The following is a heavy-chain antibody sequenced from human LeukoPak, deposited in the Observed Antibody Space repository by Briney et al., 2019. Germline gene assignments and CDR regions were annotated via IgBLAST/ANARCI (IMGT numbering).Heavy chain of an antibody. V-gene: IGHV3-21*01. CDR1: GFIFNSYT. Sequence: PGGSLRLSCAASGFIFNSYTMNWVRQSPGKGLEWVSSITSSSSYIYYADSVKGRFTISRDNAKNSLYLLMNCLRAEDTAVYYCARDWHSSSYDYWGQGTLVTVSS. CDR3: ARDWHSSSYDY. J-gene: IGHJ4*02. D-gene: IGHD6-13*01. CDR2: ITSSSSYI.